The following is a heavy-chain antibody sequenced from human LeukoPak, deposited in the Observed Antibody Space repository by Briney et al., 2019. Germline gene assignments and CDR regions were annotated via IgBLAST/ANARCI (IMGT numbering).Heavy chain of an antibody. CDR1: GYSFTSYW. Sequence: GESLKISCKGSGYSFTSYWIGWVRQMPGKGLEWMGIIYPGDPDTRYSPSFQGQVTISADKSISTAYLQWSSLKASDTAMYYCARQIDEYSGSRRATWYYMDVWGKGTTVTVSS. D-gene: IGHD6-6*01. CDR2: IYPGDPDT. CDR3: ARQIDEYSGSRRATWYYMDV. J-gene: IGHJ6*03. V-gene: IGHV5-51*01.